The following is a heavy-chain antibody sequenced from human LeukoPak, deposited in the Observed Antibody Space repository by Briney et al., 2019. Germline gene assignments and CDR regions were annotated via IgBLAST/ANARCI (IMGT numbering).Heavy chain of an antibody. CDR3: ATAKIYADYAGTQPYYLDY. CDR1: GGTFSSYA. Sequence: SVKVSCKASGGTFSSYAISWVLQAPGPGLEWMGKFIPILGIANYAQKFQGRVTITADKSTSTAYMELSSLRSEDTAVYYCATAKIYADYAGTQPYYLDYWGEGTLVTVSS. V-gene: IGHV1-69*04. CDR2: FIPILGIA. J-gene: IGHJ4*02. D-gene: IGHD4-17*01.